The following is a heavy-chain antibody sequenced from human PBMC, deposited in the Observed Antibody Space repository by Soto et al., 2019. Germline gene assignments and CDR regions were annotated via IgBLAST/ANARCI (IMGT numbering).Heavy chain of an antibody. Sequence: GGSLRLSCSASGFNFAAYTMSWVRLTPGKGLEWVGFIRRIAYGGTTDYAASVKGRFTISRDDSRKIVYLQMSRLKIEDTAVYYCSRSLAIDFDSWGQGTLVTV. CDR2: IRRIAYGGTT. J-gene: IGHJ4*02. V-gene: IGHV3-49*04. CDR1: GFNFAAYT. CDR3: SRSLAIDFDS.